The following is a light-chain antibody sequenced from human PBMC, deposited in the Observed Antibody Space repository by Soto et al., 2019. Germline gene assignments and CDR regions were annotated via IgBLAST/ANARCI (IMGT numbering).Light chain of an antibody. J-gene: IGLJ2*01. CDR1: NSNIGSYY. Sequence: SVLTQPPSASGTPGQRVTISCSGSNSNIGSYYVYWYQHLPGTAPKLLIYRNNQRPSGVPDRFSGSKSGTSASLAISGLRSEDEADYYCAAWDDSLSGHVVFGGGTKVTVL. CDR2: RNN. CDR3: AAWDDSLSGHVV. V-gene: IGLV1-47*01.